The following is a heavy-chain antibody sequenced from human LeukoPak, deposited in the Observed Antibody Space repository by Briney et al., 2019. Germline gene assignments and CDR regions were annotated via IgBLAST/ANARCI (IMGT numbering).Heavy chain of an antibody. V-gene: IGHV3-23*01. CDR1: GFTFSNFG. Sequence: GRSLRLSCAASGFTFSNFGMNWVRQAPGMGLEWVSVMSGSGGSTYYADSVKGRFTISRDNSKNTLYLQMNSLRAEDTAVYYCAKDPFYDSSGYLYYFDYWGQGTLVTVSS. J-gene: IGHJ4*02. D-gene: IGHD3-22*01. CDR3: AKDPFYDSSGYLYYFDY. CDR2: MSGSGGST.